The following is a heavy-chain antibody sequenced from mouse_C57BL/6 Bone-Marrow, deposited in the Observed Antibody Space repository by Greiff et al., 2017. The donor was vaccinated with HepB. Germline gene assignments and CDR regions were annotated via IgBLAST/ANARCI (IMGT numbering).Heavy chain of an antibody. V-gene: IGHV1-81*01. D-gene: IGHD1-1*01. CDR3: ARSPYYYGSSGRYFDV. J-gene: IGHJ1*03. CDR2: FYPRSGNT. CDR1: GYTFTSYG. Sequence: QVQLQQSGAELARPGASVTLSCTASGYTFTSYGISWVKQRSGQGLLWIGEFYPRSGNTYYNEKFKGKATLTADKSSSTAYMELRSLTTEDSAVFFCARSPYYYGSSGRYFDVWGTGTTVTVSS.